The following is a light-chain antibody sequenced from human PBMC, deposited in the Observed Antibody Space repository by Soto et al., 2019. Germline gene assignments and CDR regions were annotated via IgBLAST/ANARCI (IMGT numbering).Light chain of an antibody. CDR1: SSDVGGYNY. Sequence: QSALTQPASVSGSPGQSITISCTGTSSDVGGYNYVYWHQQHPGKAPKLMIYDVSNRPSGVSNRFSGSKSGNTASLTISGLQAEDEADYYCSSYTSSSTLDVFGTGTKLTVL. V-gene: IGLV2-14*01. J-gene: IGLJ1*01. CDR2: DVS. CDR3: SSYTSSSTLDV.